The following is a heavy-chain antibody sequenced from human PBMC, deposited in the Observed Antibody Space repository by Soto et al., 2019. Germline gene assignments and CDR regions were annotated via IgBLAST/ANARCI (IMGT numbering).Heavy chain of an antibody. Sequence: ASVKVSCKASGYTFTGYGISWVRQAPGQGLEWMGWISAYNGNTNYAQKLQGRVTMTTDTSTSTAYMELRSLRSDDTAVYYCARAGAITMIVVVPPNWFDPWGQGTLVTVSS. J-gene: IGHJ5*02. CDR1: GYTFTGYG. CDR2: ISAYNGNT. V-gene: IGHV1-18*01. D-gene: IGHD3-22*01. CDR3: ARAGAITMIVVVPPNWFDP.